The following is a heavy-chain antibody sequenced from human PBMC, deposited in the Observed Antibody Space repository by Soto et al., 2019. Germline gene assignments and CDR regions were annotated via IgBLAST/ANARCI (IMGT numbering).Heavy chain of an antibody. Sequence: EVQLVESGGGLVKPGGSLRLSCAASGFTFSSYSMNWVRQAPGNGLEWVSSISSSSSYIYYADSVKGRFTISRDNAKNSLYLQMNSLRAEDTAVYYCARDYGHYYYGMDVWGQGTTVTVSS. V-gene: IGHV3-21*01. CDR3: ARDYGHYYYGMDV. CDR2: ISSSSSYI. J-gene: IGHJ6*02. D-gene: IGHD4-17*01. CDR1: GFTFSSYS.